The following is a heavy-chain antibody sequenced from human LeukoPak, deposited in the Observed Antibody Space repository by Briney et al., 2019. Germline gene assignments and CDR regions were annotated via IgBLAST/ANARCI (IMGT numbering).Heavy chain of an antibody. V-gene: IGHV3-48*04. J-gene: IGHJ5*02. D-gene: IGHD3-10*01. CDR1: EFSFSSYS. CDR2: ISHGSHTI. Sequence: GGSLRLSCLASEFSFSSYSMNWVRQAPGKGLEWISYISHGSHTIYYADSVKGRFTISRDNSKNSLFLQMNSLRVEDTAVYYCARVENYGSGSYYNRFDPWGQGTLVTVSS. CDR3: ARVENYGSGSYYNRFDP.